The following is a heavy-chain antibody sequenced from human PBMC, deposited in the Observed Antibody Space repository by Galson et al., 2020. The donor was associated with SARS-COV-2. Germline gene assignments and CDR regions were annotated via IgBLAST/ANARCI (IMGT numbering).Heavy chain of an antibody. CDR2: IYYSGKT. D-gene: IGHD6-13*01. CDR1: GASISSSNYY. J-gene: IGHJ4*02. CDR3: AKEKVHSTDNEY. V-gene: IGHV4-39*07. Sequence: SETLSLTCTVSGASISSSNYYWAWIRQPPGKGLEWIGSIYYSGKTYYTPSLKSRITISVDTSKNQFSLKLTSVTAADTAVYYCAKEKVHSTDNEYWGQGTLVTVSS.